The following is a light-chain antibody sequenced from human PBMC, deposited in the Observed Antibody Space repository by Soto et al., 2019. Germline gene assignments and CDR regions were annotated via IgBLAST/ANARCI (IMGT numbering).Light chain of an antibody. Sequence: VMTQSPATLSVSPGERATLSCRASHSVSYNLAWYQQKPGQAPRLLIYGASTRATGIPARFSGSGSETEFTLVISGLQSEDFAVYYCQQYNNWPPLTFGGGTKVDI. J-gene: IGKJ4*01. CDR3: QQYNNWPPLT. V-gene: IGKV3-15*01. CDR1: HSVSYN. CDR2: GAS.